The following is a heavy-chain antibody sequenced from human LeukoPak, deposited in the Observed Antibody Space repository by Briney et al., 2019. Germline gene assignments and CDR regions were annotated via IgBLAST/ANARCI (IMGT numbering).Heavy chain of an antibody. CDR2: IYTSGST. CDR1: GGSISSSSYY. J-gene: IGHJ5*02. D-gene: IGHD3-10*01. Sequence: SETLSLTCTVSGGSISSSSYYWGWIRQPPGKGLEWIGRIYTSGSTNYNPSLKSRVTISVDTSKNQFSLKLSSVTAADTAVYYCARVYLRFGDPSWFDPWGQGTLVTVSS. V-gene: IGHV4-61*02. CDR3: ARVYLRFGDPSWFDP.